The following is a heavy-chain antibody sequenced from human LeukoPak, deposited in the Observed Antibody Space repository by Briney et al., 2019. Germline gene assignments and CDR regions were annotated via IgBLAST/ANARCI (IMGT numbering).Heavy chain of an antibody. CDR1: GYTFTSYD. CDR3: ARPQGPWLPGDY. CDR2: MNPNSGNT. D-gene: IGHD5-18*01. J-gene: IGHJ4*02. V-gene: IGHV1-8*01. Sequence: ASVKVSCKASGYTFTSYDINWVRQATGQGLEWMGWMNPNSGNTGYAQKFQGRVTMTRNTSISTAHMELSSLRSEDTAVYYCARPQGPWLPGDYWGQGTLVTVSS.